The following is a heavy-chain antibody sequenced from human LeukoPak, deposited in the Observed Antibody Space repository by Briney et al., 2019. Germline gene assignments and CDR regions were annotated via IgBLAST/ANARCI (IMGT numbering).Heavy chain of an antibody. V-gene: IGHV3-48*03. D-gene: IGHD3-16*01. J-gene: IGHJ4*02. CDR1: GFTFSGYE. Sequence: PGGSLRLSCAASGFTFSGYEMNWVRQAPGKGLEWVSYIDSSANTINYADSVKGRFTISRDSAKSSLYLQMNSLRGEDTAVYFCARGKGLAYYYYSFDYWGLGTLVTVSS. CDR3: ARGKGLAYYYYSFDY. CDR2: IDSSANTI.